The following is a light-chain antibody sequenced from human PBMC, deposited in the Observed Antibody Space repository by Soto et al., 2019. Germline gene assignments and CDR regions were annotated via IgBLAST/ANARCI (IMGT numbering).Light chain of an antibody. V-gene: IGKV1-33*01. CDR3: QQYDSLPRT. J-gene: IGKJ1*01. CDR2: DAF. Sequence: DSQMTPSPSYLAASVGDRVTITCQASQDISHHLAWYQQKQGTAPQLLIYDAFNLETGVPSRFSGRGSGTDFTFTISSLQPEDIATYYCQQYDSLPRTFGQGTKVEIK. CDR1: QDISHH.